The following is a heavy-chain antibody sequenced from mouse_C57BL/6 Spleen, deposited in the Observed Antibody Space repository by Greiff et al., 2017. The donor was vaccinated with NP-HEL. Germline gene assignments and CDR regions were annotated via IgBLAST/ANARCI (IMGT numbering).Heavy chain of an antibody. D-gene: IGHD2-4*01. Sequence: QVQLQQSGAELVKPGASVKLSCKASGYTFTSYWMHWVKQRPGQGLEWIGMIHPNSGSTNYNEKFKSKATLTVDKSSSTAYMQLSSLTSEDSAVYYCARGYYDYDGFAYWGQGTLVTVSA. V-gene: IGHV1-64*01. J-gene: IGHJ3*01. CDR1: GYTFTSYW. CDR2: IHPNSGST. CDR3: ARGYYDYDGFAY.